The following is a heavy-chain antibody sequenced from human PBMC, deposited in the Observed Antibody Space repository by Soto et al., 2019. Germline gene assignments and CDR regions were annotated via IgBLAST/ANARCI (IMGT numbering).Heavy chain of an antibody. CDR1: GCSISSGDYY. Sequence: SETLSLTCTVSGCSISSGDYYLSWIRQPPGKGLEWIGYIYYSGSTYYNPSLKSRVTISVDTSKNQFSLKLSSVTAADTAVYYCARMAWDYDILTGYYTDYWGQGTLVTVSS. CDR3: ARMAWDYDILTGYYTDY. V-gene: IGHV4-30-4*01. J-gene: IGHJ4*02. D-gene: IGHD3-9*01. CDR2: IYYSGST.